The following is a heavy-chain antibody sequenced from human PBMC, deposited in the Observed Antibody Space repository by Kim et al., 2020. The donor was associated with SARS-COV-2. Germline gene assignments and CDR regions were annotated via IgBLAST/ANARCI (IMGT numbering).Heavy chain of an antibody. J-gene: IGHJ4*02. CDR2: IIPIFGTA. V-gene: IGHV1-69*06. CDR3: ASDDSSGYYLVY. Sequence: SVKVSCKASGGTLSSYAISWVRQAPGQGLEWMGGIIPIFGTADYAQNFQGRVTITADKSTSTAYMELTSLRSEDTAVYYCASDDSSGYYLVYWGQGTLVTVSS. CDR1: GGTLSSYA. D-gene: IGHD3-22*01.